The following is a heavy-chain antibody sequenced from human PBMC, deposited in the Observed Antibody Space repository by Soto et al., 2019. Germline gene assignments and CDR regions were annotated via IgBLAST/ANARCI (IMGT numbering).Heavy chain of an antibody. CDR3: ARGHSTDCSSGVCAFCYHYQMDV. CDR1: GYPFIDYH. CDR2: INPKSEGI. D-gene: IGHD2-8*01. J-gene: IGHJ6*02. V-gene: IGHV1-2*04. Sequence: VQLVQSGAEFKNPGASLKVSCRSSGYPFIDYHIHWVRQAPGQGLEWMVSINPKSEGISFVPKYRDWVTMTTGTLTSTAYFELSGLKSDDPTVFSGARGHSTDCSSGVCAFCYHYQMDVWGPGTTVTVSS.